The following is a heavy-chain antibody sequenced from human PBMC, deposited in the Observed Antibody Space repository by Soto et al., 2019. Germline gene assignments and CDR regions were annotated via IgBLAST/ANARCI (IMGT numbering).Heavy chain of an antibody. Sequence: HVQLVQSGAEVKKPGSSVKVSCKASGGTFSSYAISWVRQAPGQGLEWMGGIIPIFGTPKYAQKFQGRVTIIADESTTTAYTERTSLRSEDTAVYYCATPSHYDNGGDYLPFDYWGQGTLVNVSS. CDR3: ATPSHYDNGGDYLPFDY. D-gene: IGHD3-22*01. J-gene: IGHJ4*02. CDR1: GGTFSSYA. CDR2: IIPIFGTP. V-gene: IGHV1-69*01.